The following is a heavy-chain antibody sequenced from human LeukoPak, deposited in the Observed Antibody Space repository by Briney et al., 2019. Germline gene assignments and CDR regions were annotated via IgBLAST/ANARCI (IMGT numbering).Heavy chain of an antibody. V-gene: IGHV1-69*05. CDR2: IIPIFGTA. D-gene: IGHD3-3*01. CDR3: ARTTPLSDYDFWSGYYRMTNRFDP. CDR1: GYTFTSYA. Sequence: ASVKVSCKASGYTFTSYAISWVRQAPGQGLEWMGGIIPIFGTANYAQKFQGRVTITTDESTSTAYMELSSLRSEDTAVYYCARTTPLSDYDFWSGYYRMTNRFDPWGQGTLVTVSS. J-gene: IGHJ5*02.